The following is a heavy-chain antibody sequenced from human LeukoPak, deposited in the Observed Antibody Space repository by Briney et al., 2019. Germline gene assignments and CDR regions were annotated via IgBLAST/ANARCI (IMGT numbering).Heavy chain of an antibody. Sequence: SETLSLTCTVSGGSISSSSYYWGWIRQPPGTGLEWIGSIYYSGSTYYNPSLKSRVTISVDTSKNQFSLKLSSVTAADTAVYYCARHYLYGDYTPHYFDYWGQGTLVTVSS. CDR1: GGSISSSSYY. CDR2: IYYSGST. V-gene: IGHV4-39*01. D-gene: IGHD4-17*01. J-gene: IGHJ4*02. CDR3: ARHYLYGDYTPHYFDY.